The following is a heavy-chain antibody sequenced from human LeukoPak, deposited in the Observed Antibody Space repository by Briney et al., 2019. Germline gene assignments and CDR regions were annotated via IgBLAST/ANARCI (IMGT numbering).Heavy chain of an antibody. J-gene: IGHJ4*02. CDR2: IYYSGST. CDR1: GGSISSSSYY. CDR3: ASTDSSSSISLFDY. V-gene: IGHV4-39*01. Sequence: SETLSLTCTVSGGSISSSSYYWGWIRQPPGKGLEWIGSIYYSGSTYYNPSLKSRVTISVDTSKNQFSLKLSSVTAADTAVHYCASTDSSSSISLFDYWGQGTLVTVSS. D-gene: IGHD6-6*01.